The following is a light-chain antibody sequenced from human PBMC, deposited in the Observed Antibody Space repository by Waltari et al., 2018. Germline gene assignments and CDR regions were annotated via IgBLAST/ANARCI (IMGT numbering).Light chain of an antibody. J-gene: IGKJ4*01. CDR2: DAS. V-gene: IGKV3-11*01. Sequence: EIVLTQSPATLSLSPGERANLSCRASQSVSRHLAWYQQKPGQAPRLLIYDASNRAPGIPARFSGSGSGTDFTLTISSLEPEDFAVYYCQQRSNWPSVTFGGGTKVEIK. CDR3: QQRSNWPSVT. CDR1: QSVSRH.